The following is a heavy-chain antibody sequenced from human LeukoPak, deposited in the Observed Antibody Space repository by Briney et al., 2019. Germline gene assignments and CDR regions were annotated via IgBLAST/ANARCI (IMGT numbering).Heavy chain of an antibody. J-gene: IGHJ5*02. V-gene: IGHV3-11*06. CDR3: ASYGMTTVTTTDNWFDP. CDR1: GFTFSDYY. D-gene: IGHD4-17*01. Sequence: PGGSLRLSCAASGFTFSDYYMSWIRQAPGKGLEWVSYISSSSSYTNYADSVKGRFTISRDNAKNSLYLQMNSLRAEDTAVYYCASYGMTTVTTTDNWFDPWGQGTLVTVSS. CDR2: ISSSSSYT.